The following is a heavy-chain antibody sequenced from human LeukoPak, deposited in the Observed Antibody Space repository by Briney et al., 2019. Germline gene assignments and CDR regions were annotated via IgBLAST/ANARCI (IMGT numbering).Heavy chain of an antibody. J-gene: IGHJ6*03. D-gene: IGHD5-12*01. CDR2: IYHSGST. Sequence: PSETLSLTCTVSGYSISSGYYWAWIRQPPGKGLEWIGNIYHSGSTNYNPSLKSRVTISVDTSKSQFSLKLTSVTAADTAVYFCAREYSGYDSDYFYYYMDVWGKGTPVTVSS. CDR3: AREYSGYDSDYFYYYMDV. V-gene: IGHV4-38-2*02. CDR1: GYSISSGYY.